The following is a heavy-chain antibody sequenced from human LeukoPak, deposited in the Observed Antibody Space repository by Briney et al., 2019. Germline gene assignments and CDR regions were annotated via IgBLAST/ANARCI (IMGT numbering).Heavy chain of an antibody. V-gene: IGHV3-30*02. J-gene: IGHJ4*02. CDR3: AKVQVAYFDY. CDR2: IRYDGSNK. Sequence: GGSLRLSCAASGFTFSSYGMHWVRQAPGKGLEWVAFIRYDGSNKYYADSVKGRFTISRDNSKNTLYLQMNSLGAEDTAVYYCAKVQVAYFDYWGQGTLVTASS. CDR1: GFTFSSYG.